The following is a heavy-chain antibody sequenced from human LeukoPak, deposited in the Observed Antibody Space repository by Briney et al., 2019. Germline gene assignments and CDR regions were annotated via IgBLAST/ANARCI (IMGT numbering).Heavy chain of an antibody. CDR1: GFTFSSYW. CDR3: AKDRGYSGYAGEFDY. D-gene: IGHD5-12*01. V-gene: IGHV3-74*01. J-gene: IGHJ4*02. CDR2: INSDGSST. Sequence: GGSLRLSCAASGFTFSSYWMHWVRQAPGKGLVWVSRINSDGSSTSYADSVKGRFTISRDNSKNSLYLQMNSLRTEDTALYYCAKDRGYSGYAGEFDYWGQGTLVTVSS.